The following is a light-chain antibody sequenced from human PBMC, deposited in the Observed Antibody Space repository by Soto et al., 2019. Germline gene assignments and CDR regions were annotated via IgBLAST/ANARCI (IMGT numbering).Light chain of an antibody. V-gene: IGKV1-8*01. J-gene: IGKJ1*01. CDR3: QQYNSYSQT. CDR1: QGISSY. CDR2: AAS. Sequence: AIRMTQSPSSLSASTGDRVTITCRASQGISSYLAWYQQKPGKAPKLLIYAASTLQSGVPSRFSGSGSGTDFTLTISCLQSEDFATYYCQQYNSYSQTFGQGTKVDI.